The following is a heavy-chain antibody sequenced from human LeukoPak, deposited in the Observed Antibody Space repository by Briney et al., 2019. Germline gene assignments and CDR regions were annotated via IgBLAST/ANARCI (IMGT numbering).Heavy chain of an antibody. CDR2: ISGSGDST. CDR1: GFTFSSYV. Sequence: GGSLRLSCAASGFTFSSYVMSWVRQAPGKGLEWVSSISGSGDSTYYAESVKGRFTISRDNFKNTLYLQMNSLRGEDTAVYYCANGRYSYGFLSYWGQGTLVTVSS. CDR3: ANGRYSYGFLSY. J-gene: IGHJ4*02. D-gene: IGHD5-18*01. V-gene: IGHV3-23*01.